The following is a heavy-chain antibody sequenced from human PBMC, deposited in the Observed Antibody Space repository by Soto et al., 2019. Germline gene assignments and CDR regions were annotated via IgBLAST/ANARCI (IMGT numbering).Heavy chain of an antibody. CDR1: GGSISSYY. CDR3: ARLCGWSVDY. CDR2: IYYSGTT. D-gene: IGHD6-19*01. J-gene: IGHJ4*02. V-gene: IGHV4-59*08. Sequence: QVQLQESGPGLVKPSETLSLTCTVSGGSISSYYWSWIRQPPGKGLEWIGYIYYSGTTNYNPSLKSRVTISVDTSKTQFSLKLSSVTVADAAVYYCARLCGWSVDYWGQGTLVTVSS.